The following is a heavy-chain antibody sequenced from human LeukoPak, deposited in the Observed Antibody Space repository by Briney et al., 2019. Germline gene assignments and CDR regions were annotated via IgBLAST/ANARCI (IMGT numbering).Heavy chain of an antibody. D-gene: IGHD3-9*01. CDR3: ARGGNPDWPVGFDP. CDR1: GDSVSSNSAA. Sequence: SQTLSLTCALSGDSVSSNSAAWNWIRQSPSRGLEWLGRTYYRSKLYNDYAVSVKSRITINPDTSKNQFSLQLNSVTPEDTAVYYCARGGNPDWPVGFDPWGQGTLVTVSS. CDR2: TYYRSKLYN. J-gene: IGHJ5*02. V-gene: IGHV6-1*01.